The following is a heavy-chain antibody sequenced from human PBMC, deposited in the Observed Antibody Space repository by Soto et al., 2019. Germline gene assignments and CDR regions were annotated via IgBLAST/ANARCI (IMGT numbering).Heavy chain of an antibody. D-gene: IGHD3-16*01. CDR2: ISGDGKSA. V-gene: IGHV3-74*01. CDR3: ARAQLDLGEFS. J-gene: IGHJ4*02. Sequence: PGGSLRLSXAVSGFTFSNYWMHWVRQAPGKGLMWVSRISGDGKSATYADSVKGRFTISRDNAKNTLNLQMNSLTAEDTAVYFCARAQLDLGEFSWGQGTLVTVSS. CDR1: GFTFSNYW.